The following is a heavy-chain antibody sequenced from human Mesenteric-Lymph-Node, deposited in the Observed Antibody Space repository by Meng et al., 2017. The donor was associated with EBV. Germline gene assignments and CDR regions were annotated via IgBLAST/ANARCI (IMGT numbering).Heavy chain of an antibody. CDR2: INHSGST. D-gene: IGHD3-16*01. CDR1: GGSFSGYY. V-gene: IGHV4-34*01. J-gene: IGHJ5*02. CDR3: ARGRSYVSGVIDP. Sequence: VTLQQWCAGLLKPSETLSLTCAVYGGSFSGYYWSWIRQPPGKGLEWIGEINHSGSTNYNPSLKSRVTISVDTSKNQFSLKLSSVTAADTAVYYCARGRSYVSGVIDPWGQGTLVTVSS.